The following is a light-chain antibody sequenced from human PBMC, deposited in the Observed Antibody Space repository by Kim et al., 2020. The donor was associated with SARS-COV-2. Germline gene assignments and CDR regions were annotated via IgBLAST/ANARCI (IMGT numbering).Light chain of an antibody. CDR3: QQYNHYWA. V-gene: IGKV1-5*03. CDR1: ENIYNW. Sequence: SASVGDRVTITCRASENIYNWLAWYQQKPGKAPKVLIYKASSLKIGVPSRFSGSGSGTEFTLTISSLQPDDFATYYCQQYNHYWAFGQGTKVDIK. J-gene: IGKJ1*01. CDR2: KAS.